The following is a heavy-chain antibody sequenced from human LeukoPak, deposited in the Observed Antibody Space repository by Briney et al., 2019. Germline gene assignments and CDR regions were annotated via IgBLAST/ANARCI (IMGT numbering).Heavy chain of an antibody. D-gene: IGHD2-15*01. CDR3: ARALEKGYCSGGSCRHDAFDI. J-gene: IGHJ3*02. Sequence: GGSLRLSCAASGFTFSSYSMNWVRQAPGKGLEWVSYISSSSSTIYYANSVKGRFTISGDNAKNSLYLQMNSLRAEDTAVYYCARALEKGYCSGGSCRHDAFDIWGQGTMVTVSS. V-gene: IGHV3-48*01. CDR1: GFTFSSYS. CDR2: ISSSSSTI.